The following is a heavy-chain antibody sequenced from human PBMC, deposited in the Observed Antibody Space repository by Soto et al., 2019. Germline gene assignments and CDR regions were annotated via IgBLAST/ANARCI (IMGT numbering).Heavy chain of an antibody. J-gene: IGHJ6*02. Sequence: HSETLSITCAVYGGSFSGYYWSWIRQPPGKGLEWIGEINHSGSTNYNPSLKSRVTISVDTSKNQFSLKLSSVTAADTAVYYCARGGITMVRGVISYYYYYGMDVWGQGTTVTVSS. CDR1: GGSFSGYY. CDR3: ARGGITMVRGVISYYYYYGMDV. V-gene: IGHV4-34*01. D-gene: IGHD3-10*01. CDR2: INHSGST.